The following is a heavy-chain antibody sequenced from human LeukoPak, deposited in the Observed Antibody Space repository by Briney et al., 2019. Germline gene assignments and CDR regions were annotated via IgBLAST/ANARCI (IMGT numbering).Heavy chain of an antibody. V-gene: IGHV1-2*02. D-gene: IGHD1-1*01. CDR3: ARDQGTTGTTMGDDY. CDR2: INPNSGGT. J-gene: IGHJ4*02. Sequence: ASVKVSCKASGYTFTGYYMHWVRQAPGQGLEWMGWINPNSGGTNYAQKFQGRVTMTRDTSISTAYMELSRLRSDDTAVYYCARDQGTTGTTMGDDYWGQGTLVTVSS. CDR1: GYTFTGYY.